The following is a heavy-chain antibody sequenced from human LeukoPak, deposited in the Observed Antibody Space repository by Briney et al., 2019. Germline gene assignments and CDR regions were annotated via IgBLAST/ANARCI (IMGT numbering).Heavy chain of an antibody. V-gene: IGHV3-30*18. CDR1: GYTFTGYY. D-gene: IGHD6-13*01. CDR3: AKVSTFSSSGPPDY. Sequence: SCKASGYTFTGYYMHWVRQAPGKGLEWVAVISYDGSNKYYADSVKGRFTISRDNSKNTLYLQMNSLRAEDTAVYYCAKVSTFSSSGPPDYWGQGTLVTVSS. J-gene: IGHJ4*02. CDR2: ISYDGSNK.